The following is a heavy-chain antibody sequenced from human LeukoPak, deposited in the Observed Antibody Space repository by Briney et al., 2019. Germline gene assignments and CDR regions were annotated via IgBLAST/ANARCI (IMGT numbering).Heavy chain of an antibody. CDR3: ARDRSGSV. D-gene: IGHD3-10*01. V-gene: IGHV3-53*01. CDR1: GFTVSHNY. J-gene: IGHJ4*02. Sequence: PGGSLRLSCAASGFTVSHNYMSWVRQAPGKGLEWVANIYSAGISYYAVSVKGRFTISRDNSKDMLYLHMNNLRVEDTAMYYCARDRSGSVWGQGTLVTVSS. CDR2: IYSAGIS.